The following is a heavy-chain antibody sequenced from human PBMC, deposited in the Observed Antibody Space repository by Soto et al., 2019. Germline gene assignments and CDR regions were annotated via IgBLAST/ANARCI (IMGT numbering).Heavy chain of an antibody. D-gene: IGHD3-10*01. V-gene: IGHV5-51*01. CDR2: IYPGDSET. Sequence: GESLKISCKGSGYTFTNYWIGWVRQMPGKGLEWMGIIYPGDSETRYSPSFQGQVTMSADKSISTAYLQWSSLKASDSAIHYCARKYYYGAGTLDYWGQGTLVTVSS. CDR3: ARKYYYGAGTLDY. CDR1: GYTFTNYW. J-gene: IGHJ4*02.